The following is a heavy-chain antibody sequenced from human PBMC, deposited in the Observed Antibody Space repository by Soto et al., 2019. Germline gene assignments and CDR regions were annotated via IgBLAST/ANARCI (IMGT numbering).Heavy chain of an antibody. J-gene: IGHJ6*02. Sequence: GGSLKIFCRGSGFHFTSYCIGWVPQRPGKGLEWMGIIYPGDSDTRYSPSFQGQVTISADKSISTAYLQWSSLKASDTAMYYCARADTVDYYYGMDVWGQGTTVTVSS. CDR3: ARADTVDYYYGMDV. CDR1: GFHFTSYC. CDR2: IYPGDSDT. D-gene: IGHD5-18*01. V-gene: IGHV5-51*01.